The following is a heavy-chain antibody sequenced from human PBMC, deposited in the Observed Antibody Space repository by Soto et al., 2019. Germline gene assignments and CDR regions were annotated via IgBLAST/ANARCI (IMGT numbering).Heavy chain of an antibody. V-gene: IGHV2-5*01. J-gene: IGHJ5*02. CDR2: IEWNDDK. CDR1: GFSLSTSGVG. CDR3: AHNPHKTSASGMVAPWGVNWFDP. Sequence: GSGPTLVNPTQTLTLPCTFSGFSLSTSGVGGGWSRQPPGKALEWLALIEWNDDKRYSPSLNSRLTITKDTSKNQVVLTTTNMHPVDTATYYCAHNPHKTSASGMVAPWGVNWFDPWGQGTLVTVSS. D-gene: IGHD1-26*01.